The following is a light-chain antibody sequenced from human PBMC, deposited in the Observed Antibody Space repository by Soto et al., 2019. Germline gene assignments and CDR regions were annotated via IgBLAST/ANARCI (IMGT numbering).Light chain of an antibody. V-gene: IGKV1-12*01. J-gene: IGKJ2*01. Sequence: DIQMTQSPSSVSASVGDRVTITCRASQDVGSWLAWYQQKAGRAPKLLIYGASSLQIGVPSRFSGSGSGTDFSLTISSLQPEDFASYFCQQAYSFPYTIGPGTKLEIK. CDR3: QQAYSFPYT. CDR1: QDVGSW. CDR2: GAS.